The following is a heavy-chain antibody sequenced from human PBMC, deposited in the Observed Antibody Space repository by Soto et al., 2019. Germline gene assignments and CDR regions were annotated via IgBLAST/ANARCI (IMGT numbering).Heavy chain of an antibody. CDR1: GGSISSSSYY. J-gene: IGHJ5*02. Sequence: SSETLSLTCTVSGGSISSSSYYWGWLRQAPGKGLEWIGSIYYSGSTYYNPSLKSRVTISVDTSKNQFSLKLSSVTAADTAVYYCARVRGAQLERPFDPWGQGTLVTVSS. D-gene: IGHD1-1*01. CDR3: ARVRGAQLERPFDP. V-gene: IGHV4-39*01. CDR2: IYYSGST.